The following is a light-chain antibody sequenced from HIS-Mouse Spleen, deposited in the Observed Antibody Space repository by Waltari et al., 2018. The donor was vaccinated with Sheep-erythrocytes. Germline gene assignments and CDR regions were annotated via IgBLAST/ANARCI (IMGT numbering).Light chain of an antibody. V-gene: IGKV3-11*01. J-gene: IGKJ4*01. Sequence: EIVLTQSPATLSLSPGERATLSCRASQRVSSYLAWYQQKPGQAPRLLIYDASNRATGIPARFSGSASGTDFSLTISSLEPEDFAVYYCQQLTFGGGTKVEIK. CDR2: DAS. CDR3: QQLT. CDR1: QRVSSY.